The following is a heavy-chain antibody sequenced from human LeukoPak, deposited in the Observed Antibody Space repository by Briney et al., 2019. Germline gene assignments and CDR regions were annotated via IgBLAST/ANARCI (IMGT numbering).Heavy chain of an antibody. CDR3: ARALSVAGTVYYYGMDV. Sequence: SVKVSCKASGGTFSSYTISWVRQAPGQGLEWMGRIIPILGIANYAQKFQGRVTITADKSTSTAYMELSSLRSEDTAVYYCARALSVAGTVYYYGMDVWGQGITVTVSS. D-gene: IGHD6-19*01. CDR2: IIPILGIA. J-gene: IGHJ6*02. V-gene: IGHV1-69*02. CDR1: GGTFSSYT.